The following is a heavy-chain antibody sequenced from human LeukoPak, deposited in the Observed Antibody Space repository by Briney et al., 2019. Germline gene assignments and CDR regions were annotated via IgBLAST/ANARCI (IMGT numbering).Heavy chain of an antibody. D-gene: IGHD1-26*01. CDR1: GFTFSSYS. CDR2: ISSSGSYI. CDR3: ARDVGPLTGGGKYRNSDY. J-gene: IGHJ4*02. Sequence: GGSLRLSCAASGFTFSSYSMNWVRQAPGRGLEWVSFISSSGSYIYYADSVEGRFTISRDNAGNSLYLQMNSLRAEDTAFYYCARDVGPLTGGGKYRNSDYWGQGTLVTVSS. V-gene: IGHV3-21*01.